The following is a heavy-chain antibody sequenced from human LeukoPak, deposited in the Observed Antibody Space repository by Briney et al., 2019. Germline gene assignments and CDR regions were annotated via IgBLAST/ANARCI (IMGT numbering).Heavy chain of an antibody. CDR3: ARVVRYSGGPLTDLLPYYFDY. CDR2: INTGNGNT. Sequence: ASVKVSCKASGYTFTSYAMHWVRQAPGQRREWMGWINTGNGNTKYSQEFQGRVTITRDTSASTAYMELSSLRSDDMAVYYCARVVRYSGGPLTDLLPYYFDYWGQGTLVTVSS. V-gene: IGHV1-3*03. J-gene: IGHJ4*02. D-gene: IGHD6-19*01. CDR1: GYTFTSYA.